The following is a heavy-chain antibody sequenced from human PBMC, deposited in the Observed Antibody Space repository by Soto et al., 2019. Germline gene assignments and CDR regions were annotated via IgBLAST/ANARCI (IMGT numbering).Heavy chain of an antibody. D-gene: IGHD5-12*01. CDR1: GFTFSSYA. J-gene: IGHJ6*02. CDR3: ARDLWAGYDLTYYYCCIDV. V-gene: IGHV3-30-3*01. Sequence: QVQLVESGGGVVQPGRSLRLSCAASGFTFSSYAMHWVRQAPGKGLEWVAVISYDGSNKYYADSVKGRFTISRDNSKNTLYLQMNSLRAEDTAVYYCARDLWAGYDLTYYYCCIDVWGQGTTVTVSS. CDR2: ISYDGSNK.